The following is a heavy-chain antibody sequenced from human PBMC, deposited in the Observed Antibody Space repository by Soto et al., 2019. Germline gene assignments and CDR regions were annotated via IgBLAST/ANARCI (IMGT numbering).Heavy chain of an antibody. J-gene: IGHJ4*02. CDR1: SGSIGRNSYY. D-gene: IGHD6-19*01. Sequence: SETLSLTCTVSSGSIGRNSYYWAWIRQPPGMGLEWIASISYTGNSYYNPSLKSRVTISVDKSKNQFSLKLSSVTAADTAVYYCASYEGSSGWYLFGWGQGTLVTVSS. V-gene: IGHV4-39*07. CDR3: ASYEGSSGWYLFG. CDR2: ISYTGNS.